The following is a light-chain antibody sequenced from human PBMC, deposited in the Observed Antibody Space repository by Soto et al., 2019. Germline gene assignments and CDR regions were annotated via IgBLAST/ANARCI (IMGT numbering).Light chain of an antibody. CDR2: NNN. CDR1: SSNIGTNA. Sequence: SVLTQRPSASGTPGQRVTISCSGGSSNIGTNAVNWYQQLPGTAPKLLIYNNNQRPSGVPDRFSGSKSGTSASLAISGLQSEDEADYYCAAWDDSLNGYVFGTGTKVTVL. J-gene: IGLJ1*01. V-gene: IGLV1-44*01. CDR3: AAWDDSLNGYV.